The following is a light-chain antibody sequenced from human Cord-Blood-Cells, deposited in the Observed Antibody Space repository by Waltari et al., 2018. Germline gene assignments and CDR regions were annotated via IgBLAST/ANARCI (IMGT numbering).Light chain of an antibody. CDR1: QSISSY. J-gene: IGKJ2*01. CDR2: AAS. Sequence: DIQMTQPPSSLSASVGDRVTLTCRASQSISSYLNWYQQKPGKAPKLLLYAASSLQSGVPSRFSGSGSGTDFTLTISSLQPEDFATYYCQQSYSTPYTFGQGTKLEIK. CDR3: QQSYSTPYT. V-gene: IGKV1-39*01.